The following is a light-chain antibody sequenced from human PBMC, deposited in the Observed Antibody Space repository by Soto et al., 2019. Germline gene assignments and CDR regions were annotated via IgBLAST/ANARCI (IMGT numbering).Light chain of an antibody. CDR3: QLRSNWSPIT. Sequence: EIVMTQSPATLSVSPWERATLSCRASQSVSILLAWYQQKPGQAPRLLIHGATTRATGIPARFSGSGSGTDFTLTISSLEPEDFAVYYCQLRSNWSPITFGQGTRLEIK. V-gene: IGKV3-11*01. CDR2: GAT. CDR1: QSVSIL. J-gene: IGKJ5*01.